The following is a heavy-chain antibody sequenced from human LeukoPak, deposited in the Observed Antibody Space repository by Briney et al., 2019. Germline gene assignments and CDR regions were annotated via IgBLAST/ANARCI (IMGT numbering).Heavy chain of an antibody. J-gene: IGHJ4*02. CDR2: ISSDIATK. Sequence: GGSLRLSCAASGFTFSNYNMNWVRQAPGKGLEWVSYISSDIATKYYADSVKGRFTISRDNAKDSLYLQMNSLRAEDTAVYYCARGDSGSKDWGQGTLVTVSS. CDR3: ARGDSGSKD. D-gene: IGHD5-12*01. CDR1: GFTFSNYN. V-gene: IGHV3-48*01.